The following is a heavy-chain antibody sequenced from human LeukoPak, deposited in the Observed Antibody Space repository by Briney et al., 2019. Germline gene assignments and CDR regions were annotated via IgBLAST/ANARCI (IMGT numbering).Heavy chain of an antibody. CDR3: AKDGGDMWLWDTVTGTDFDY. CDR1: GFTFSSYA. CDR2: ISYDGSNK. V-gene: IGHV3-30-3*01. J-gene: IGHJ4*02. Sequence: PGRSLRLSCAASGFTFSSYAMHWVRQAPGKGLEWVAVISYDGSNKYYADSVKGRFTISRDNSKNTLYLQMNSLRAEDTAVYYCAKDGGDMWLWDTVTGTDFDYWGQGTLVTVPS. D-gene: IGHD4-17*01.